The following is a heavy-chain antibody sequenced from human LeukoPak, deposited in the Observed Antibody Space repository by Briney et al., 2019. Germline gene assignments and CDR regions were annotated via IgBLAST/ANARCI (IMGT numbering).Heavy chain of an antibody. Sequence: PGGSLRLSCAASGFTFSDYTMNWVRQAPGKGLEWVSYISSSSSTIYYADSVKGRFTISRDNAKNSLYLQMNSLRAEDTAVYYCASGVRGGDFDYWGQGTLVTVSS. CDR2: ISSSSSTI. CDR3: ASGVRGGDFDY. D-gene: IGHD2-21*01. CDR1: GFTFSDYT. V-gene: IGHV3-48*04. J-gene: IGHJ4*02.